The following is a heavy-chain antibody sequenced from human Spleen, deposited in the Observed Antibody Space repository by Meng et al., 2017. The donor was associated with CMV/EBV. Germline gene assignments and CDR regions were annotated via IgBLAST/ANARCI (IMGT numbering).Heavy chain of an antibody. D-gene: IGHD2-21*01. V-gene: IGHV4-39*07. CDR3: VRDYSYRMDV. Sequence: SETLSLTCTVSRGSISSSSHYWGWVRQAPGKGLEWIGSMLYGGSTFYNPSLKSRVSISVDKSKNLFSLKVRSVTAADTAVYYCVRDYSYRMDVWGQGTTVTVSS. J-gene: IGHJ6*02. CDR2: MLYGGST. CDR1: RGSISSSSHY.